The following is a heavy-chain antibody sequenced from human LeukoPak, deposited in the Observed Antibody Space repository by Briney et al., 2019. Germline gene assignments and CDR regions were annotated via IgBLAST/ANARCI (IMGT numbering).Heavy chain of an antibody. D-gene: IGHD1-26*01. CDR3: ARDEWELSFDY. CDR2: FYTSGST. CDR1: GGSISSRSYY. Sequence: SQTLSLTCTVSGGSISSRSYYWSWIRQPAGKGLEWIGRFYTSGSTNYNPSLKSRVTVSVDTSKNQFSLRLSSVTAADTAVYYCARDEWELSFDYWGQGALVTVSS. J-gene: IGHJ4*02. V-gene: IGHV4-61*02.